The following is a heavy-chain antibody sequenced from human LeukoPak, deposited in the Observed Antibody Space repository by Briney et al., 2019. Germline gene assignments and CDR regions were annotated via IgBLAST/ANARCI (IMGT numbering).Heavy chain of an antibody. J-gene: IGHJ4*02. D-gene: IGHD5-18*01. V-gene: IGHV3-33*01. CDR1: GFIFSSYA. CDR2: IWFDGSNQ. Sequence: GGSLRLSCAASGFIFSSYAMHWVRRAPGKGPEWVAIIWFDGSNQYYAESVEGRFTVSRDNSRNTLYLQMNSLRAEDTAVYSCARGLGYSYGYGIDYWGQGTLVIASS. CDR3: ARGLGYSYGYGIDY.